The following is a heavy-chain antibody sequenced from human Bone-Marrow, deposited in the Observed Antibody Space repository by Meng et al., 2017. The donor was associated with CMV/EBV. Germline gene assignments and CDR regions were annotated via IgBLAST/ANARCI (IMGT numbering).Heavy chain of an antibody. D-gene: IGHD3-3*01. Sequence: SLKISCAASGFTFDDYAMHWVRQAPGKGLEWVSGISWNSGSIGYADSVKGRFTISRDNAKNSLYLQMNSLRAEDTAVYYCARAVEWLLEDYYYYGMDVWGQGTTVTVSS. CDR1: GFTFDDYA. V-gene: IGHV3-9*01. CDR3: ARAVEWLLEDYYYYGMDV. J-gene: IGHJ6*02. CDR2: ISWNSGSI.